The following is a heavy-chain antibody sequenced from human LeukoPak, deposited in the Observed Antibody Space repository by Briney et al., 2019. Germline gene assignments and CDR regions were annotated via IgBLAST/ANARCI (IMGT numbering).Heavy chain of an antibody. Sequence: EASVKVSCKASGGTFSSYAISWVRQAPGQGLEWMGGIIPIFGTANYAQKFQGRVTITADESTSTAYMELSSLRSEDTAVYYCAGGRCSSTSCPGDNGFDPWGQGTLVTVS. CDR2: IIPIFGTA. V-gene: IGHV1-69*01. CDR3: AGGRCSSTSCPGDNGFDP. D-gene: IGHD2-2*01. J-gene: IGHJ5*02. CDR1: GGTFSSYA.